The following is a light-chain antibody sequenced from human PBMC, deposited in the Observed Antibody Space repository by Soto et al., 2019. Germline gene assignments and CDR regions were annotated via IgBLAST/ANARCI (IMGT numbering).Light chain of an antibody. J-gene: IGLJ2*01. CDR2: GNS. CDR1: SSNIGAGYD. Sequence: QSVLTQPPSVSWAPGQRVTISCTGSSSNIGAGYDVHWYQQLPGTAPKLLIYGNSNRPSGVPDRFSGSKSGTSASLAITGLQAEDEADDYCQSYDSSLSGYVVFGGGTKLTVL. CDR3: QSYDSSLSGYVV. V-gene: IGLV1-40*01.